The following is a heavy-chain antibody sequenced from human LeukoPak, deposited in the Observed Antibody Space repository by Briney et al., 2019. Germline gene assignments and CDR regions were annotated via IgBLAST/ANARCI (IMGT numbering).Heavy chain of an antibody. CDR2: ISGSGGST. J-gene: IGHJ4*02. CDR1: GFTFSSYA. Sequence: PGGSLRLSCAASGFTFSSYAMSWVRQAPGKGLEWVSAISGSGGSTYYADSVKGRFTISRDNSKNTLYLQMNSLRAEDTAVYYCAKGRGIAVAGTGFDYWGQGTLVTVSS. CDR3: AKGRGIAVAGTGFDY. V-gene: IGHV3-23*01. D-gene: IGHD6-19*01.